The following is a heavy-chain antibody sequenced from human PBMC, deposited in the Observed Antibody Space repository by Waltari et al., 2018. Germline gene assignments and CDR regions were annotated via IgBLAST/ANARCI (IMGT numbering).Heavy chain of an antibody. CDR1: GYSFTSYA. V-gene: IGHV7-4-1*02. CDR3: AREVVPAATIVVNWFDP. J-gene: IGHJ5*02. CDR2: INTNSGNP. D-gene: IGHD2-2*01. Sequence: QVELVQSGPELKKPGASVKVSCRASGYSFTSYAINWVRQTPGRGFELMGWINTNSGNPTYVQGFTGRFVFSLDTSVSTAFLQINSLEAEDTAVYYCAREVVPAATIVVNWFDPWGQGTLVIVSS.